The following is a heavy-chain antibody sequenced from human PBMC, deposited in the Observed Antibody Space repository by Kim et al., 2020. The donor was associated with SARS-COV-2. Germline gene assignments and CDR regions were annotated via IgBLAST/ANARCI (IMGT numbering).Heavy chain of an antibody. D-gene: IGHD2-2*02. Sequence: GESLKISCKGSGYSFTSYWNGWVRQMPGKGLEWMGIFYPCDSDTRYSPSFQGQVTISADKSISTAYLQWSSLKASDTAMYYCARVVGYCSSTSCYTSGYFDYWGQGTLVTVSS. CDR3: ARVVGYCSSTSCYTSGYFDY. CDR2: FYPCDSDT. J-gene: IGHJ4*02. CDR1: GYSFTSYW. V-gene: IGHV5-51*01.